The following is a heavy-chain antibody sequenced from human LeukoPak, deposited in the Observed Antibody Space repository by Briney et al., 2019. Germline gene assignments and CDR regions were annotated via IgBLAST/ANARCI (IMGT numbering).Heavy chain of an antibody. CDR2: ISSSGSTI. V-gene: IGHV3-11*01. Sequence: GGSLRLSCAASGFTFSDYYMSWIRQAPGKGLEWVSYISSSGSTIYYADSVKGRFTISRDKAKNSLYLQMNSLRAEDTAVYYCARDGMDYYYDSSDAFDIWGQGTMVTVSS. CDR1: GFTFSDYY. J-gene: IGHJ3*02. D-gene: IGHD3-22*01. CDR3: ARDGMDYYYDSSDAFDI.